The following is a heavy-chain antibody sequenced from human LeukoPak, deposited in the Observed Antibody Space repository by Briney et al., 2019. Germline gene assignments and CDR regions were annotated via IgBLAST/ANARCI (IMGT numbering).Heavy chain of an antibody. CDR3: ARSYCSGGSCWPIDY. CDR1: GFTFSSYW. D-gene: IGHD2-15*01. V-gene: IGHV3-7*01. CDR2: IKQDGSEK. J-gene: IGHJ4*02. Sequence: GGSLRLSCAASGFTFSSYWMSWVRQAPGKGLEWVANIKQDGSEKYYVDSVKGRFTISRDNAKNSLYLQMNSLRAEDTAVYYCARSYCSGGSCWPIDYWGQGTLVTVSS.